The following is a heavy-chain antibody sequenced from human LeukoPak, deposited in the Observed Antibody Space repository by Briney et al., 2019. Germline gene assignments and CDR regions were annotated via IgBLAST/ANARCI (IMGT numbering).Heavy chain of an antibody. Sequence: PSETLSLTCTVYGGPFSGYYWSSIRQPPGKGLEWIGYIYYSGSTNYNPSLKSRVTISVDTSKTQFSLKLRSVTAADTAVYYCARAHDYGDYKKWFYPWGQGTLVTVSS. D-gene: IGHD4-17*01. J-gene: IGHJ5*02. CDR2: IYYSGST. V-gene: IGHV4-59*01. CDR1: GGPFSGYY. CDR3: ARAHDYGDYKKWFYP.